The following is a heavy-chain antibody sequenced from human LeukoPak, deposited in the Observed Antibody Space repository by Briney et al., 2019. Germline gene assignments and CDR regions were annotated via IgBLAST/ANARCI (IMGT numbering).Heavy chain of an antibody. CDR1: GYIFTNYA. V-gene: IGHV7-4-1*02. CDR2: ITTSTGNP. Sequence: ASVKVSCKASGYIFTNYAINWMRQAPGQGLEWMGWITTSTGNPTYAQGFTGRFVFSSDTSVSTAYLQISSLRAEDTAVYYCARVDQPYVVVDRHAFDIWGQGTMVTASS. J-gene: IGHJ3*02. D-gene: IGHD2-2*01. CDR3: ARVDQPYVVVDRHAFDI.